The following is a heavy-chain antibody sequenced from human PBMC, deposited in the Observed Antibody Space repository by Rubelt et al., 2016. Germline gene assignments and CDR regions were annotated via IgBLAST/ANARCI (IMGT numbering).Heavy chain of an antibody. CDR3: ARRGAIFGVVIYFDY. D-gene: IGHD3-3*01. Sequence: QLQLQESGPGLVMPSETLSLTCAVSGGSISSRFYYWGWIRQPPGKGLEWIGSIYSSGSTYYNPSLKSRGTISVATSRNQFSLKLSAVTAADTAVYNCARRGAIFGVVIYFDYWGQGTLVTVSS. V-gene: IGHV4-39*01. CDR1: GGSISSRFYY. CDR2: IYSSGST. J-gene: IGHJ4*02.